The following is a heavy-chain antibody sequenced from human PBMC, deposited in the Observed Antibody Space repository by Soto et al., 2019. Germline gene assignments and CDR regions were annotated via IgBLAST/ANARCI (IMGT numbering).Heavy chain of an antibody. CDR3: ARSSFGSTWYEGAFDI. V-gene: IGHV3-74*01. Sequence: PGGSLRLSCAASGFTFSSYWMHWVRQAPGKGLVWVSRINSDGGSTSYADSVKGRFTISRDNAKNTLYLQMNSLRAEDTAAYFCARSSFGSTWYEGAFDIGAQGTMVTVAS. CDR1: GFTFSSYW. J-gene: IGHJ3*02. D-gene: IGHD6-13*01. CDR2: INSDGGST.